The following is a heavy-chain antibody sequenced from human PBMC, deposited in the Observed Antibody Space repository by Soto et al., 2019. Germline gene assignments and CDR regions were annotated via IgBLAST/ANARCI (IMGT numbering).Heavy chain of an antibody. D-gene: IGHD6-19*01. CDR3: ARGIAVAAPVFAAFDI. CDR2: IYYSGST. J-gene: IGHJ3*02. CDR1: GASITSGGFY. Sequence: PSETLSLTCTVSGASITSGGFYWSWIRQHPGKGLEWIGYIYYSGSTYYNPSLKSRVNISLDRSKNQFSLTLSSVTAADTAVYYRARGIAVAAPVFAAFDIWGLGTMVTVS. V-gene: IGHV4-31*03.